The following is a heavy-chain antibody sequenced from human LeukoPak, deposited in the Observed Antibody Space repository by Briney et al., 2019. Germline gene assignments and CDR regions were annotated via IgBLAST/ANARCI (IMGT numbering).Heavy chain of an antibody. CDR2: ISSSSSYI. D-gene: IGHD6-13*01. J-gene: IGHJ4*02. CDR3: ARDLLTYSSSWDY. V-gene: IGHV3-21*01. CDR1: GFTFSSYS. Sequence: GGSLRLSCAASGFTFSSYSMNWVRQAPGKGLEWVSSISSSSSYIYYADSVKGRFTISRDNAKNSLYPQMNSLRAEDTAVYYCARDLLTYSSSWDYWGQGTLVTVSS.